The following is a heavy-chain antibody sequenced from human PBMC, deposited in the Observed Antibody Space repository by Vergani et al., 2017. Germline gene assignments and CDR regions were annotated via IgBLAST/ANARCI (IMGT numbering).Heavy chain of an antibody. CDR2: INPSGGST. D-gene: IGHD3-10*01. V-gene: IGHV1-46*01. J-gene: IGHJ6*02. Sequence: QVQLVQSGAEVKKPGASVKVSCKASGYTFTSYYMHWVRQAPGQGLEWMGIINPSGGSTSYAQKFQGRVTITRDTSTSTVYMELSSLRSEDTAVYYCARRGGSGSYGYYYYXMDVWGQGTTVTVSS. CDR3: ARRGGSGSYGYYYYXMDV. CDR1: GYTFTSYY.